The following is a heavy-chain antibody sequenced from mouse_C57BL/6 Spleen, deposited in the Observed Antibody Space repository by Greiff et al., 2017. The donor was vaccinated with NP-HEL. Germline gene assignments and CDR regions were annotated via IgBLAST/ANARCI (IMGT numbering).Heavy chain of an antibody. CDR1: GYTFTDYY. CDR2: INPYNGGT. J-gene: IGHJ2*01. V-gene: IGHV1-19*01. D-gene: IGHD3-2*01. CDR3: AVDSSFDY. Sequence: EVQLVESGPVLVKPGASVKMSCKASGYTFTDYYMNWVKQSHGKSLEWIGVINPYNGGTSYNQKFKGKATLTVDKSSSTAYMELNSLTSEDSAVYYCAVDSSFDYWGQGTTLTVSS.